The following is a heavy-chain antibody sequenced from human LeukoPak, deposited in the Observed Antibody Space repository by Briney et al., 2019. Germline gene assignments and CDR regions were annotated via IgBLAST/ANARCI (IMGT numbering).Heavy chain of an antibody. D-gene: IGHD2-15*01. V-gene: IGHV1-69*13. J-gene: IGHJ4*02. CDR3: AKALGFCSGGSCYSPDY. CDR2: IIPIFGTA. CDR1: GGTFSSYA. Sequence: GASVKVSCKASGGTFSSYAISWVRQAPGQGLEWMGGIIPIFGTANYAQKFQGRVTITADESTSTAYMELSSLGSEDTAVYYCAKALGFCSGGSCYSPDYWGQGTLVTVSS.